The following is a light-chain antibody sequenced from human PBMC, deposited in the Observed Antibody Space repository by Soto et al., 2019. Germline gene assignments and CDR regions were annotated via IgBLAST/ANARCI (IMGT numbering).Light chain of an antibody. CDR2: PAS. CDR1: QAVSIY. J-gene: IGKJ4*01. Sequence: DIPLSNSPSILTASFGAMVTSTCRASQAVSIYLAWNQQKPGKSPDLLIDPASTVCSGIPTRFSGSGSETEFSHTIRASQPEEFATYYCQQIPRYQLSFAGGTNV. V-gene: IGKV1-9*01. CDR3: QQIPRYQLS.